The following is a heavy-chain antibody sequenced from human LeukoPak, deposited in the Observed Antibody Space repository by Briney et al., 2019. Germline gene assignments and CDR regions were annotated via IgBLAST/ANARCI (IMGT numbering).Heavy chain of an antibody. V-gene: IGHV4-31*02. J-gene: IGHJ4*02. CDR2: ISYRGTT. CDR3: ARISQSSGGFYY. CDR1: GGSISNSGGFY. Sequence: SETLSLTCTVSGGSISNSGGFYWSWIRQHPGDGLEWIGFISYRGTTYYNPSLKSRVSMSVDTSRSQFSLRLTSVIDDDTAVYYCARISQSSGGFYYWGQGTLVTVSS. D-gene: IGHD2-15*01.